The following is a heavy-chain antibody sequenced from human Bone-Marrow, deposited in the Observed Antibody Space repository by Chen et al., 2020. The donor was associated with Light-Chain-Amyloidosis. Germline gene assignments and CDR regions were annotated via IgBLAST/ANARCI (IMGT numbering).Heavy chain of an antibody. V-gene: IGHV1-69*01. CDR3: ARHTVVRVY. Sequence: VQLVQSGAEVKKPGSSVTVSCQASGGTFRSYAISWVRQAPGQGLEWMGGSIPIFGTANYAQKFQGRVTITADESTSTAYRELSSLRSEDTAVYYCARHTVVRVYWGQGTLVTVSS. J-gene: IGHJ4*02. CDR2: SIPIFGTA. CDR1: GGTFRSYA. D-gene: IGHD4-4*01.